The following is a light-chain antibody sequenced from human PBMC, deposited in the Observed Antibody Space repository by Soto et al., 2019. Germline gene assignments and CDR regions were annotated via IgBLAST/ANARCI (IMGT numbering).Light chain of an antibody. V-gene: IGLV2-18*02. Sequence: QSALTQPPSVSGSLGQSATISCTGTSSDVGSYNRVSWYQQPPGTAPKLMIYEVSNRPSGVPGRFSGSKSGNTASLTISGLQAEDEADYYCSSYTSSSTYVFGTGTKVTV. CDR3: SSYTSSSTYV. J-gene: IGLJ1*01. CDR1: SSDVGSYNR. CDR2: EVS.